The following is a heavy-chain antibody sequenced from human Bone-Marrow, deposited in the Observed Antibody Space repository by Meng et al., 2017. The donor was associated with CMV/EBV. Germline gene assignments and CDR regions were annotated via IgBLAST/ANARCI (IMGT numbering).Heavy chain of an antibody. Sequence: GESLKISCAASGFIFRNYAMSWVRQAPGKGLEWVSAITGSGGSTYYADSVKGRFTISRDNSKNTLYLQLSSLRAEDTAVYYCARVNRGGSSSFGRAGGYYYYGMDVWGQGTTVTVSS. CDR3: ARVNRGGSSSFGRAGGYYYYGMDV. CDR2: ITGSGGST. D-gene: IGHD6-6*01. CDR1: GFIFRNYA. V-gene: IGHV3-23*01. J-gene: IGHJ6*02.